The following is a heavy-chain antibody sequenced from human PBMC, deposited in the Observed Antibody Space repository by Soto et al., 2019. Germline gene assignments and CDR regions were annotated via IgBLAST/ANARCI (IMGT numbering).Heavy chain of an antibody. D-gene: IGHD3-22*01. J-gene: IGHJ4*02. Sequence: SETLSLTCTVSGGFIRSSRDYWGCIRQPPGKGLEWIGSIYYSGSTYYNPSLKSRVTISVDTSKNQFSLKLSSVTAADTAVYYCASSTPYYYYSSGYPNPGFDYCAQGTLVTVSA. V-gene: IGHV4-39*01. CDR1: GGFIRSSRDY. CDR2: IYYSGST. CDR3: ASSTPYYYYSSGYPNPGFDY.